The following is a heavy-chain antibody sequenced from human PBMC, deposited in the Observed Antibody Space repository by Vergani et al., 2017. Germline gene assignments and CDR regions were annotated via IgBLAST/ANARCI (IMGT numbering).Heavy chain of an antibody. V-gene: IGHV2-5*01. D-gene: IGHD3-9*01. CDR3: VHRLGYFDWDGAFDV. Sequence: QITLKESGPTLVKPTQTLTLTCTFSGFSLSTSGVGVGWIRQPPGKALEWLALIYWSDDKRYSPSLTSRVTITKDTSKNEVILTMATMDPVDTATYYCVHRLGYFDWDGAFDVWGPGTMVTVSS. J-gene: IGHJ3*01. CDR2: IYWSDDK. CDR1: GFSLSTSGVG.